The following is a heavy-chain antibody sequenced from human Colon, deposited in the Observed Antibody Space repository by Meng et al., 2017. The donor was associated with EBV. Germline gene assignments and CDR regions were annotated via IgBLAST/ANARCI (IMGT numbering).Heavy chain of an antibody. J-gene: IGHJ5*02. CDR2: IHSSGST. CDR3: ARASYGSGSPLGESWFDP. V-gene: IGHV4-31*03. CDR1: GGSISSGGYS. D-gene: IGHD3-10*01. Sequence: ESGSGTVNSSDTLSLTCTVTGGSISSGGYSWSWIRQHPGKGLEWIGYIHSSGSTYYNPSLRSRLTISVDTSKNQFSLKLSSVTAADTAVYYCARASYGSGSPLGESWFDPWGQGTLVTVSS.